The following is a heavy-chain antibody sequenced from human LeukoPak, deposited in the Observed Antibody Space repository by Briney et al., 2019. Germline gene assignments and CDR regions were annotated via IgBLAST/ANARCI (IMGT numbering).Heavy chain of an antibody. Sequence: KPGGSRRLSCAASGFTFSSYNMNWVRQAPGKGLEWVSSISSSSIFIFYADSVKGRFTISRDNAKNSLYLHMNSLRAEDTAVYYCARGPSPYDSSGHNWFDPWGQGALVTVSS. CDR3: ARGPSPYDSSGHNWFDP. CDR2: ISSSSIFI. CDR1: GFTFSSYN. V-gene: IGHV3-21*01. J-gene: IGHJ5*02. D-gene: IGHD3-22*01.